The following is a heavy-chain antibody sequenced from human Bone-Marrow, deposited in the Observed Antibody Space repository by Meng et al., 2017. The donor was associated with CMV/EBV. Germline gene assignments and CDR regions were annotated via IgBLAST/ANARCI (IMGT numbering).Heavy chain of an antibody. J-gene: IGHJ4*02. V-gene: IGHV3-74*01. CDR2: IKSDGSST. Sequence: GESLKISCAASGFTLSSYWMHWVRQAPGKGLMWVSRIKSDGSSTNYADSVKGRFTISRDNAKNTLYLQMNSLRAEDTAVYYCARDRDTHYCYSDSCYGLAYWGQGTLVTVSS. CDR1: GFTLSSYW. D-gene: IGHD2/OR15-2a*01. CDR3: ARDRDTHYCYSDSCYGLAY.